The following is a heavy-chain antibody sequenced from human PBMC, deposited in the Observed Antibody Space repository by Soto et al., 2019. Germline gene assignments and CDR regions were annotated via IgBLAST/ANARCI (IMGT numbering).Heavy chain of an antibody. V-gene: IGHV4-34*01. CDR2: VNHSGDT. CDR1: DQSFSGYY. CDR3: ARDGHGMDV. J-gene: IGHJ6*02. Sequence: SETLSLTCAVYDQSFSGYYWSWIRQPPGKGLEWIGEVNHSGDTTYNPSLRSRVTISADTSKDQFSLTLTSVTAADTAVYYCARDGHGMDVWGQATTVTVSS.